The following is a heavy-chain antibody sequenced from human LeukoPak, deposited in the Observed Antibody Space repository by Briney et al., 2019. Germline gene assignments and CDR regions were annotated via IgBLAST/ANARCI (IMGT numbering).Heavy chain of an antibody. V-gene: IGHV3-7*01. CDR1: GFTFSSYW. J-gene: IGHJ5*02. CDR3: ARLICIAAAGIFWFDP. D-gene: IGHD6-13*01. Sequence: AGGSLRLSCAASGFTFSSYWMSWVRQAPGKGLEWVANIEQDGSEKYYVDSVKGRFTISRDNAKNSLYLQMKSLRAEDTAVYYCARLICIAAAGIFWFDPWGQGTLVTVSS. CDR2: IEQDGSEK.